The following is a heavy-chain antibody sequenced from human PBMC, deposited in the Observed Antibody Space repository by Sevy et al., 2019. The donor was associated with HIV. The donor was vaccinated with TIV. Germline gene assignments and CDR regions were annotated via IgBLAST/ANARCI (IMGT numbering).Heavy chain of an antibody. CDR3: AGDDSFDM. CDR1: GFAFSDYY. J-gene: IGHJ3*02. Sequence: GGSLRLSCAASGFAFSDYYMSWIRQAPGKGLEWLSYISETGDIINYADSVKGRFTISRDNAKNSVFLQVNRLRAEDTAMYYCAGDDSFDMWGQGTMVTVSS. V-gene: IGHV3-11*01. CDR2: ISETGDII.